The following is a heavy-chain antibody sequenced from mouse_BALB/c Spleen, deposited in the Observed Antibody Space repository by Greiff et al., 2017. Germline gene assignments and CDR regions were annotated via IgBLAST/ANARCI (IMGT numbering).Heavy chain of an antibody. J-gene: IGHJ4*01. V-gene: IGHV5-4*02. CDR1: GFTFSDYY. CDR2: ISDGGSYT. CDR3: ARGMITTTGAMDY. D-gene: IGHD2-4*01. Sequence: EVKLVESGGGLVKPGGSLKLSCAASGFTFSDYYMYWVRQTPEKRLEWVATISDGGSYTYYPDSVKGRFTIPRDNAKNNLYLQMSSLKSEDTAMYYCARGMITTTGAMDYWGQGTSVTVSS.